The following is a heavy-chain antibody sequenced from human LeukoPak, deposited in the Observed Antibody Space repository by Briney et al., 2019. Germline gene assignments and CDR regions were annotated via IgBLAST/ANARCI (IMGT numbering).Heavy chain of an antibody. D-gene: IGHD3-22*01. CDR2: ISGSGGST. Sequence: GGSLRLSCAASGFTFSSYAMSWVRQAPGKGLEWVSAISGSGGSTYYADSVKGRFTISRDNSKNTLYLQMNSLRAEDTAVYYCAKDPRITMIVVVTYFDYWGQGTLVTVSS. J-gene: IGHJ4*02. V-gene: IGHV3-23*01. CDR1: GFTFSSYA. CDR3: AKDPRITMIVVVTYFDY.